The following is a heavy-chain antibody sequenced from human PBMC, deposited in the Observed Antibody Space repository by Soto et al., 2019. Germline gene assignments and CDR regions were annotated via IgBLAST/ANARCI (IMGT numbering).Heavy chain of an antibody. CDR1: GYSFTIYW. CDR3: ARLGTIVVVPAARSDYGMDV. CDR2: IYPGDSDT. J-gene: IGHJ6*02. D-gene: IGHD2-2*01. V-gene: IGHV5-51*01. Sequence: GASLKISCNGSGYSFTIYWIGWVRQMPGKGLEWMGIIYPGDSDTRYSPSFQGQVTISADKSISTAYLQWSSLKASDTAMYYCARLGTIVVVPAARSDYGMDVWGQGTTVSVSS.